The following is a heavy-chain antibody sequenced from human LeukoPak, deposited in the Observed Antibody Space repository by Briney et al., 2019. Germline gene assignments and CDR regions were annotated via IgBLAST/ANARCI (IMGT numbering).Heavy chain of an antibody. V-gene: IGHV4-34*01. Sequence: PSETLSLTCAVYGGSFSGYYWSWLRQSPGKGLEWIGEINHSGSTNYNPSLKSRVTISVDTSKNQFSLKLSSVTAADTAVYYCARLSRIVVVPAAMRSVDYYYMDVWGKGTTVTVSS. CDR2: INHSGST. D-gene: IGHD2-2*01. CDR1: GGSFSGYY. J-gene: IGHJ6*03. CDR3: ARLSRIVVVPAAMRSVDYYYMDV.